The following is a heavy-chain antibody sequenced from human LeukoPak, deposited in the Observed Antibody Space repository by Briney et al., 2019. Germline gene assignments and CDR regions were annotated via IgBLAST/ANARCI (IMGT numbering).Heavy chain of an antibody. CDR1: GFTFNSYS. J-gene: IGHJ3*02. Sequence: GGSLRLSCAASGFTFNSYSMNWFRQAPGKGLEWVSSISSSSRFIYYADSVKGRFTISRDNAKNSLYLQMNSLRAEDTAVYYCAREDGYNQRGGAFDIWGQGTMVTVSS. CDR2: ISSSSRFI. V-gene: IGHV3-21*01. CDR3: AREDGYNQRGGAFDI. D-gene: IGHD5-24*01.